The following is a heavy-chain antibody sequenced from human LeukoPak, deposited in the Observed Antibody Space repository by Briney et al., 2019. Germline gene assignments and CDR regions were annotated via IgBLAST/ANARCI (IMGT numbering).Heavy chain of an antibody. CDR3: ARDIGNYDSSGYSTPRTVDY. J-gene: IGHJ4*02. Sequence: GASVTVFCKASGYTFTSYGISWVRQAPGQGLEWMGSISAYNGNTNYAQKLQGRVTMTTDTSTSTAYMELRSLRSDDTAVYYCARDIGNYDSSGYSTPRTVDYWGQGTLVTVSS. CDR1: GYTFTSYG. D-gene: IGHD3-22*01. V-gene: IGHV1-18*01. CDR2: ISAYNGNT.